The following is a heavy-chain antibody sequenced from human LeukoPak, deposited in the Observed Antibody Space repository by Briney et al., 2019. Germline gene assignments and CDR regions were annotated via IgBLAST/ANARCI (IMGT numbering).Heavy chain of an antibody. CDR1: GFTFSSYS. CDR2: ISSSSSTI. V-gene: IGHV3-48*01. Sequence: PGGSLRLSCAASGFTFSSYSMNWVRQAPGKGLEWVSYISSSSSTIYYADSVKGRFTISRDNSKNTLYLQMSSLGAEDTALYYCAKEERVSYGSGSYSFDYWGQGTLVTVSS. J-gene: IGHJ4*02. D-gene: IGHD3-10*01. CDR3: AKEERVSYGSGSYSFDY.